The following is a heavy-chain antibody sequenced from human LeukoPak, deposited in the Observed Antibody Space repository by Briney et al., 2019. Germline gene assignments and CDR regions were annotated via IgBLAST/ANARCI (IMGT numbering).Heavy chain of an antibody. Sequence: GGSLRLSCAASGFTFSSYGMHWVRQAPGKGLEWVAVIWYDGSNKYYADSVKGRFTISRDNSKNTLYLQMNSLRAEDTAVYYCARGPISYGDSHFGYWGQGTLVTVSS. CDR1: GFTFSSYG. V-gene: IGHV3-33*01. J-gene: IGHJ4*02. CDR2: IWYDGSNK. CDR3: ARGPISYGDSHFGY. D-gene: IGHD4-17*01.